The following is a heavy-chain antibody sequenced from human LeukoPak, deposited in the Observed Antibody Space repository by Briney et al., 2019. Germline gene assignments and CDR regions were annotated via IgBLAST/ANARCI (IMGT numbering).Heavy chain of an antibody. CDR1: GFTFSSYA. D-gene: IGHD4-17*01. CDR3: AKSLGGDYYYYGMDV. V-gene: IGHV3-23*01. CDR2: IRGSGGST. Sequence: GGSLRLSCAASGFTFSSYALSWVRLAPGKGLEWVSPIRGSGGSTYYEDSVKGRFTISRDNSKNTLYVQMNSLRAEDMAVYYCAKSLGGDYYYYGMDVWGQGTTVTVSS. J-gene: IGHJ6*02.